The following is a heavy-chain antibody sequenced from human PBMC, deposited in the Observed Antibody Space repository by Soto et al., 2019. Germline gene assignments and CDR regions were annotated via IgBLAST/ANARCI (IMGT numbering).Heavy chain of an antibody. V-gene: IGHV1-46*01. CDR1: GYIFTNYY. Sequence: ASVKVSCKASGYIFTNYYIHWVRQAPGQGLEWMAIINPNGGSTNCAQEFQGRITLTRDTSTSTVYMELRSLRSDDTAVYYCAKKNGDQPAKGWFAPGGKGPRFTFP. CDR3: AKKNGDQPAKGWFAP. CDR2: INPNGGST. J-gene: IGHJ5*02.